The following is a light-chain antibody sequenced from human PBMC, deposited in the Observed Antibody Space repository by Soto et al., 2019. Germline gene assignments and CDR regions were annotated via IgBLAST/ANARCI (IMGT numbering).Light chain of an antibody. J-gene: IGKJ5*01. CDR3: QQRSNWPPIT. Sequence: ETVLTQSPAPLSLSPGESATPSRRASQSVSTYLAWYQQKPGQAPRLLIYDASNRVTGIPARFRGSGSGTDFTLTISSLEPEDFAVYYCQQRSNWPPITCGQGTRREIK. CDR1: QSVSTY. CDR2: DAS. V-gene: IGKV3-11*01.